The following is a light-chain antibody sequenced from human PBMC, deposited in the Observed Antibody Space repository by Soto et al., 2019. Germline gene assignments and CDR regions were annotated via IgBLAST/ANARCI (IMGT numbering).Light chain of an antibody. CDR1: SSDVGAYNY. V-gene: IGLV2-14*01. CDR2: DVS. J-gene: IGLJ3*02. Sequence: QSALTQPASESGSPGQSITISCTGTSSDVGAYNYVSWYQQHPGKAPKVIIYDVSNRPSGVSNRFSSSKSGNTASLTISGLQAEDEADYYCSSYTSSGSWVFGGGTKLTVL. CDR3: SSYTSSGSWV.